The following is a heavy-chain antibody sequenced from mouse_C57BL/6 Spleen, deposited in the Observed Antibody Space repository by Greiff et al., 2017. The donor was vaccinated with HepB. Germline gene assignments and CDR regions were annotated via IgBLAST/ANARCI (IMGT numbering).Heavy chain of an antibody. V-gene: IGHV1-80*01. CDR3: SRGGDGYSFFAY. Sequence: VQLQQSGAELVKPGASVKISCKASGYAFSSYWMNWVKQRPGKGLEWIGQIYPGDGDTNYNGKFKGKATLTADKSSSRAYMHHSSRTSEDSAVYFCSRGGDGYSFFAYWGQGTLVTVSS. CDR1: GYAFSSYW. D-gene: IGHD2-3*01. CDR2: IYPGDGDT. J-gene: IGHJ3*01.